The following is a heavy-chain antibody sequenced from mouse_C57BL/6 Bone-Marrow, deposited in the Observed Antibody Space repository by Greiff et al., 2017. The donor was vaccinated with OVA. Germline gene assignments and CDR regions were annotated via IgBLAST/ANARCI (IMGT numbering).Heavy chain of an antibody. CDR2: IDPSDSET. D-gene: IGHD2-3*01. CDR1: GYTFTSYW. CDR3: ARSRDGYPYYFDY. Sequence: QVQLKQPGAELVRPGSSVKLSCKASGYTFTSYWMHWVKQRPIQGLEWIGNIDPSDSETHYNQKFKDKATLTVDKSSSTAYMQLSSLTSEDSAVYYCARSRDGYPYYFDYWGQGTTLTVSS. V-gene: IGHV1-52*01. J-gene: IGHJ2*01.